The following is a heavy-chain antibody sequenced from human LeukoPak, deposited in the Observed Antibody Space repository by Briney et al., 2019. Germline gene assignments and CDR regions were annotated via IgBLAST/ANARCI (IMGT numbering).Heavy chain of an antibody. Sequence: GRSLRLSCAASGFTFSSYGMHWVRQAPGKGLEWVAVISYDGSNKYYADSVKGRFTISRDNSKNTLYLQMNSLRAEDTAVDYCAKDLSVIIGYYYYGMDVWGQGTTVTVSS. V-gene: IGHV3-30*18. CDR2: ISYDGSNK. J-gene: IGHJ6*02. CDR1: GFTFSSYG. D-gene: IGHD3-3*01. CDR3: AKDLSVIIGYYYYGMDV.